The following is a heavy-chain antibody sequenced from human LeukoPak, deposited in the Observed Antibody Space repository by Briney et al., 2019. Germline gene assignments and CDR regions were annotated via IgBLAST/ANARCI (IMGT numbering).Heavy chain of an antibody. Sequence: GGSLRLSCAASGFTFSSYAMSWVRQAPGKGLEWVSAIRGSGGSTYYADSVKGRFTISRDNSKNTLYLQMNSLRAEDTAVYYCASLTGDWGTFDYWGQGTLVTVSS. CDR2: IRGSGGST. D-gene: IGHD7-27*01. J-gene: IGHJ4*02. CDR1: GFTFSSYA. V-gene: IGHV3-23*01. CDR3: ASLTGDWGTFDY.